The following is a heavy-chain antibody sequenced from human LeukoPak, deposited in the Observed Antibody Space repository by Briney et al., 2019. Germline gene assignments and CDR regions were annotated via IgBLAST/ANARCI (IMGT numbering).Heavy chain of an antibody. D-gene: IGHD5-18*01. CDR2: IYYSGST. J-gene: IGHJ4*02. CDR1: GASTSSYY. CDR3: ARLRVDTAMVWYFDS. V-gene: IGHV4-59*08. Sequence: SETLSLTCGVSGASTSSYYWSWIRQPPGKGLEWIGYIYYSGSTNYNPSLKSRVTISVDTSKNQFPLKLSSVTAADTAVYYCARLRVDTAMVWYFDSWGQGSLVTVSS.